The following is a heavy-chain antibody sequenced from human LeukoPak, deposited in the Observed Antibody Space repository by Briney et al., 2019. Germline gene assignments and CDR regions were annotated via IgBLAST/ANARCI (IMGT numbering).Heavy chain of an antibody. CDR3: ARDSYKAFEY. V-gene: IGHV3-21*01. D-gene: IGHD1-14*01. CDR1: GSTFSSYS. Sequence: GGSLRLSCAASGSTFSSYSMNWVRQAPGKGLEWVSSISSSSSNTYYADSVKGRFTISRDNAKNSLFLQLNSLRVEDTAVYYCARDSYKAFEYWGQGTLVTVSS. CDR2: ISSSSSNT. J-gene: IGHJ4*02.